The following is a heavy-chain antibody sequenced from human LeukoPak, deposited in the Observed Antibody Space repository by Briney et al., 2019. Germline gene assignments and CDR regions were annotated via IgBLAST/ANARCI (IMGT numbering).Heavy chain of an antibody. CDR2: ISGSGGST. D-gene: IGHD2-15*01. CDR1: VFTFSIYA. J-gene: IGHJ4*02. V-gene: IGHV3-23*01. CDR3: AKGLMVAATLDFDY. Sequence: QRGGSLRLSCAASVFTFSIYAVSWVREAPGEGLEWVSAISGSGGSTYYAHSVWGRLTISRDNSKNTLYLKMNSLRAEDTAVYYCAKGLMVAATLDFDYWGQGTLVTASS.